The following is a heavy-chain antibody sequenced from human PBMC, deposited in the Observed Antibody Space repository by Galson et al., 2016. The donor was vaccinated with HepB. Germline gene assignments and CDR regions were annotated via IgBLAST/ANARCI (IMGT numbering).Heavy chain of an antibody. CDR3: AKDRRLLWFGEFNYYMDV. CDR1: GFIFSSYS. J-gene: IGHJ6*03. V-gene: IGHV3-30-3*01. Sequence: SLRLSCAASGFIFSSYSMHWVRQAPGKGLEWVAVISYDGGNKYYADSVKGRFSISRDISKNTLYLQMNSLRAEDTAVYYCAKDRRLLWFGEFNYYMDVWGKGTTVTVSS. CDR2: ISYDGGNK. D-gene: IGHD3-10*01.